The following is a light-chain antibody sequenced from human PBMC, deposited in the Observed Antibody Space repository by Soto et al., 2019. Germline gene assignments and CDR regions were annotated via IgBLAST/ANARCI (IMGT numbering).Light chain of an antibody. CDR1: SSDVGGYNY. Sequence: QSALTQPASVSGSPGQSIAISCTGTSSDVGGYNYVSWYQQHPGKAPKVMIYDVNNRPSWVSDRFSGSKSGNTASLTISGLQADDEADYYCSSYTSGSLYVFGTGTKVTVL. CDR3: SSYTSGSLYV. J-gene: IGLJ1*01. V-gene: IGLV2-14*03. CDR2: DVN.